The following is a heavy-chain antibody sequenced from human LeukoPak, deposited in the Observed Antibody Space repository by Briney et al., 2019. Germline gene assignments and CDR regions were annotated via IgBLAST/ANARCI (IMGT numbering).Heavy chain of an antibody. Sequence: ASVKVSCKASGYTFTSYGISWVRQAPGQGLEWMGWISAYNGNTNYAQKLQGRVTMTTDTSTSTAYMELRSLRSDDTAVYYCASTTRDYYYYGMDVWGQGTTVTVSS. D-gene: IGHD4-11*01. J-gene: IGHJ6*01. CDR1: GYTFTSYG. CDR2: ISAYNGNT. V-gene: IGHV1-18*01. CDR3: ASTTRDYYYYGMDV.